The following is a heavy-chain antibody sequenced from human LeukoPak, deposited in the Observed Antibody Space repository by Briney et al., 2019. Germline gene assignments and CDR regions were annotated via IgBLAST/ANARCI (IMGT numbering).Heavy chain of an antibody. CDR3: GGLAVFDY. J-gene: IGHJ4*02. CDR1: GFTFSNYD. D-gene: IGHD2-15*01. Sequence: TGGSLRLSCAASGFTFSNYDMHWARQAPGKGLEWVTFIRSDGSDKYYADSVKGRFTTSRDNSRNTLYLQMNSLRPEDTAVYYCGGLAVFDYWGQGTLVTVSS. CDR2: IRSDGSDK. V-gene: IGHV3-30*02.